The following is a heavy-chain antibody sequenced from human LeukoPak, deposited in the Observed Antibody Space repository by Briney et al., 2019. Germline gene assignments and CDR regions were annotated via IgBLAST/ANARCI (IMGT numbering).Heavy chain of an antibody. CDR1: GYSFTSYW. D-gene: IGHD2-15*01. CDR3: ARLPPDRWFDY. CDR2: IYPGDSDT. Sequence: GESLKISCTASGYSFTSYWIGWVRQMPGKGLERMGIIYPGDSDTRYSPSFQGQVTISADKSISTAYLQWSSLKASDTAMYYCARLPPDRWFDYWGQGTLVTVSS. V-gene: IGHV5-51*01. J-gene: IGHJ4*02.